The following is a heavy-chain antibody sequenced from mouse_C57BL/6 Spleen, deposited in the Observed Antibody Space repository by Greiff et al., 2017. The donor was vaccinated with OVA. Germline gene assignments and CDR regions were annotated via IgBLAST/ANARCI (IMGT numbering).Heavy chain of an antibody. CDR3: ARSSYGSYFDY. V-gene: IGHV14-3*01. Sequence: EVQLQQSVAELVRPGASVKLSCTASGFNIKNTYMPWVKQRPEQGLEWIGRIDPANGNTKYAPKFQGKATITADTSSNTAYLQLSSLTSEDTAIYYCARSSYGSYFDYWGQGTTLTVSS. J-gene: IGHJ2*01. CDR2: IDPANGNT. D-gene: IGHD2-1*01. CDR1: GFNIKNTY.